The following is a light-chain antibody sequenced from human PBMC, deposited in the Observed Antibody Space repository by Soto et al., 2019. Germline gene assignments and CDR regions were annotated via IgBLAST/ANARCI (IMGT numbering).Light chain of an antibody. CDR2: GAS. V-gene: IGKV3-20*01. J-gene: IGKJ1*01. CDR3: QQYGSSGT. CDR1: QSLSDKH. Sequence: LLTQSPGTLSLSPGDSATLSCRDSQSLSDKHLAWYQQKPGQAPRLLIYGASNRDTGIQDRFSGSGSGTEFTLTIRRLEPEDFAVYYCQQYGSSGTCGQGTKVDIK.